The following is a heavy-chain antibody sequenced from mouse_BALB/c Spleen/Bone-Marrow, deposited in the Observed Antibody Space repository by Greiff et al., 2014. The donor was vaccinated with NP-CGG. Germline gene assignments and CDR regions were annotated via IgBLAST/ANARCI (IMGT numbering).Heavy chain of an antibody. V-gene: IGHV1-54*03. D-gene: IGHD2-3*01. CDR1: GYAFTNYL. J-gene: IGHJ4*01. CDR2: INSGSGGP. Sequence: VQLQQSGAELVRPGTSVKVSCKASGYAFTNYLIEWVKQRPGQGPEWIGVINSGSGGPNYNEKFKGKATLTADKSSSTAYMQLSSLTSDDSAVYFCARRDDGYYYYAMDYWGQGTSVTVSS. CDR3: ARRDDGYYYYAMDY.